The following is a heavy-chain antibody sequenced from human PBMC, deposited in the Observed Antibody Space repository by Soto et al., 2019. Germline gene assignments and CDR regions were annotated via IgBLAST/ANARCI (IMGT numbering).Heavy chain of an antibody. CDR1: GFSLSTTPVG. J-gene: IGHJ4*02. V-gene: IGHV2-5*02. CDR2: IYWDDDR. Sequence: QITLKESGPTLVKPTQTLTLTCSCSGFSLSTTPVGVGWIRQPPGKALEWLALIYWDDDRRYIPSLKNRLTITKDTSRGQVDLTITNIDPVDTADYDCAQITPFDFKGYDFDFWGPGIPVTVSS. D-gene: IGHD3-16*01. CDR3: AQITPFDFKGYDFDF.